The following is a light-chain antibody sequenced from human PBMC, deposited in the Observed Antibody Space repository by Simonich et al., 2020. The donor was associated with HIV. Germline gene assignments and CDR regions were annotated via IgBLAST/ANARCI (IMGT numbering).Light chain of an antibody. CDR1: SGHSTYA. CDR3: QTWGASIPKV. CDR2: LNTDGSH. Sequence: QLVLTQSPSASASLGASVKLTCPLSSGHSTYAIAWHQQQPEKGPRYLIRLNTDGSHNKGDGIPDRFSGSSSGAERYLTISSLQSEDEADYYCQTWGASIPKVFGGGTKLTVL. V-gene: IGLV4-69*01. J-gene: IGLJ3*02.